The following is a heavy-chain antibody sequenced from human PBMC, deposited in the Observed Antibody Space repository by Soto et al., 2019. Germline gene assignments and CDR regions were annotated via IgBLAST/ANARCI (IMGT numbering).Heavy chain of an antibody. J-gene: IGHJ6*02. CDR1: GGSLRYEYYP. D-gene: IGHD2-21*02. CDR3: AREDDGGDRDYYGLDV. Sequence: PSGTLSPTCTFSGGSLRYEYYPSTWIRPSPGKGLEWIGYIHYSGSIIYNPSFKSRVTISVDTSKNQFSLQLSSVTAADTAVYFCAREDDGGDRDYYGLDVWGQGTTVTVSS. CDR2: IHYSGSI. V-gene: IGHV4-30-4*08.